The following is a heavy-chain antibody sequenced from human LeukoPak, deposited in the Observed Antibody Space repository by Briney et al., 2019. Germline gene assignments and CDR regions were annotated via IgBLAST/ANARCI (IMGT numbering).Heavy chain of an antibody. V-gene: IGHV3-49*03. Sequence: SGGSLRLSCTASGFTFGDYAMSWFRQAPGKGLEWVGFIRSKAYGGTTEYAASVKGRFTISRDDSKSIAYLQMNSLKTEDTAVYYCLYYYDSSGYYYRENYYYGMDVWGQGTTVTVSS. CDR2: IRSKAYGGTT. D-gene: IGHD3-22*01. CDR3: LYYYDSSGYYYRENYYYGMDV. J-gene: IGHJ6*02. CDR1: GFTFGDYA.